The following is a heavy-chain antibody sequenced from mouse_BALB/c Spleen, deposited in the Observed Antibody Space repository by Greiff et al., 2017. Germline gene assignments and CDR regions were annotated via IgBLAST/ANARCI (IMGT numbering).Heavy chain of an antibody. CDR3: AREGRGRITYGPGYYAMDY. D-gene: IGHD1-1*01. J-gene: IGHJ4*01. V-gene: IGHV5-4*02. CDR2: ISDGGSYT. CDR1: GFTFSDYY. Sequence: EVQRVESGGGLVKPGGSLKLSCAASGFTFSDYYMYWVRQTPEKRLEWVATISDGGSYTYYPDSVKGRFTISRDNAKNNLYLQMSSLKSEDTAMYYCAREGRGRITYGPGYYAMDYWGQGTSVTVSS.